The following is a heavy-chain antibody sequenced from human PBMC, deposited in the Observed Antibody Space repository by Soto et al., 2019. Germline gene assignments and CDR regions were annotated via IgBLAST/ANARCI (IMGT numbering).Heavy chain of an antibody. D-gene: IGHD3-10*01. V-gene: IGHV4-31*03. Sequence: QVQLQESGPGLVKPSQTLSLTCTVSGGSISSGGYYWSWIRQHPGKGLEWIGYIYYSGSTYYNPSLKSRVTRSVDTAKNQFSLKLSSVTAADTAVYYCARVPGYYYGSGSYYGYFDYWGQGTLVTVSS. CDR1: GGSISSGGYY. CDR2: IYYSGST. J-gene: IGHJ4*02. CDR3: ARVPGYYYGSGSYYGYFDY.